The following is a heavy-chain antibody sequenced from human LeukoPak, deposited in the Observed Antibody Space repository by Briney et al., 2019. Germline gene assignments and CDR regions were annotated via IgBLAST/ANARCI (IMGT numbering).Heavy chain of an antibody. Sequence: GESLKISCKGSGYSFTRYWIGWVRQMPGKGLEWMGIIYPADSDIRYSPSFRGQVTISADKSISTAYLQWSSLKASDTAMYYCARQSGDYSYYYYMDVWGKGTTVTVSS. V-gene: IGHV5-51*01. J-gene: IGHJ6*03. CDR1: GYSFTRYW. CDR2: IYPADSDI. D-gene: IGHD2-21*02. CDR3: ARQSGDYSYYYYMDV.